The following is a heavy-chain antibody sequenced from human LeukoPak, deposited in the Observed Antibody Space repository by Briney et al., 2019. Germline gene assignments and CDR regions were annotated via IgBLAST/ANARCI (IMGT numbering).Heavy chain of an antibody. J-gene: IGHJ4*02. CDR2: INPNNGDT. Sequence: ASVKVSCKASGYTFTGYYLHWVRQAPGQGLEWMGWINPNNGDTKYAQKFQGRVTMTRDTSITTAYMELSRLTSDGTAVYYCERYGYYFDYWGQGTLVTVSS. D-gene: IGHD5-24*01. CDR1: GYTFTGYY. CDR3: ERYGYYFDY. V-gene: IGHV1-2*02.